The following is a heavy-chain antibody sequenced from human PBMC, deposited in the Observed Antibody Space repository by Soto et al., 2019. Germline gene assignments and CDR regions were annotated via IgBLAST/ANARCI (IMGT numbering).Heavy chain of an antibody. D-gene: IGHD4-17*01. J-gene: IGHJ2*01. CDR1: GGSISSGGYY. CDR2: IYYSGST. V-gene: IGHV4-31*03. CDR3: AREVASDYPSTYWYFDL. Sequence: QVQLQESGPGLVKPSQTLSLTCTVSGGSISSGGYYWSWIRQHPGKGLEWIGYIYYSGSTYYNPYLQSRVTISVDTSKNQFSRKLSSVTAADTAVYYCAREVASDYPSTYWYFDLWGRGTLVTFSS.